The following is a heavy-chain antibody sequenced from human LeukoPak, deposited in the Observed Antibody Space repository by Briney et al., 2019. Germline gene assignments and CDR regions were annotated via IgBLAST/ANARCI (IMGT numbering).Heavy chain of an antibody. V-gene: IGHV1-18*01. CDR1: GYTFTSYD. J-gene: IGHJ4*02. D-gene: IGHD3-22*01. CDR2: ISAYNGNI. Sequence: ASVKVSRKASGYTFTSYDINWVRQAPGQGLEWMGWISAYNGNIYYAQKLQGRVTMTTDTSTSTAYMELRSLRSDDTAVYYCARRGLSNHYYPNDYWGQGTLVTVSS. CDR3: ARRGLSNHYYPNDY.